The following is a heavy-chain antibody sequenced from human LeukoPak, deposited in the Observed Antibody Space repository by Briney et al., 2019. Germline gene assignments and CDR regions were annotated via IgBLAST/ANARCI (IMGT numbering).Heavy chain of an antibody. D-gene: IGHD6-19*01. Sequence: ASVKVSCKASGYTFTSCGISWVRQAPGQGLEWMGWINAYNGNTNYVQKLQGRVTMTTDTSTSTAYMELRSLRSDDTAVYYCAILQMYSSGWYARVDYWGQGTLVTVSS. V-gene: IGHV1-18*01. J-gene: IGHJ4*02. CDR3: AILQMYSSGWYARVDY. CDR1: GYTFTSCG. CDR2: INAYNGNT.